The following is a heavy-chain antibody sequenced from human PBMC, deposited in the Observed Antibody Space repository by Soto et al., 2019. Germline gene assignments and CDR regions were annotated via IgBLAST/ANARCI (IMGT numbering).Heavy chain of an antibody. J-gene: IGHJ4*02. Sequence: QVQLVESGGGVVQPGRSLRLSCAASGFTFSSYGMHWVRQAPGKGLEWEAARWHDGSNKYYAATVKARFTISRANSKNTLYLQRNSLRAEETAVYYCARDQGYSFSTMGGNPSQIVGFYYWGQGTLDTVTS. V-gene: IGHV3-33*01. CDR1: GFTFSSYG. CDR2: RWHDGSNK. CDR3: ARDQGYSFSTMGGNPSQIVGFYY. D-gene: IGHD5-18*01.